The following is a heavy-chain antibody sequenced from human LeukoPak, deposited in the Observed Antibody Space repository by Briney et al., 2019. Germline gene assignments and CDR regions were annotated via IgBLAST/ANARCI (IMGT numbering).Heavy chain of an antibody. J-gene: IGHJ4*02. CDR3: ARQARDLAAAGSADY. CDR2: IYYSGST. D-gene: IGHD6-13*01. V-gene: IGHV4-39*01. CDR1: GGSISSSSYY. Sequence: SETLSLTCTVSGGSISSSSYYWGWVRPPPGKGLEWIGSIYYSGSTYYNPSLKSRVTISVDTSKTQFSLKLSSVTAADTAVYYCARQARDLAAAGSADYWGQGTLVTVSS.